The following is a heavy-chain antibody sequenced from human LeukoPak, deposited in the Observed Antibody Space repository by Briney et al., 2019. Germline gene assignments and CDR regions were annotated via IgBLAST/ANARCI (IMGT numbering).Heavy chain of an antibody. V-gene: IGHV3-53*01. J-gene: IGHJ6*03. CDR1: GLTVSSNY. D-gene: IGHD1-26*01. Sequence: GGSLRLSCAASGLTVSSNYMSWVRQAPGKGLEWVSVIYSGGSTYYADSVKGRFTISRDNSKNTLYLQMNSLRAEDTAVYYCARRSGSYFHYYYYYMDVWGKGTTVTVSS. CDR3: ARRSGSYFHYYYYYMDV. CDR2: IYSGGST.